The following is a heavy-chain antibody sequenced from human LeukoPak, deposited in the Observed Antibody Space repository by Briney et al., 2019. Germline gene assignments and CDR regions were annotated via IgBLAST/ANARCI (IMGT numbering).Heavy chain of an antibody. V-gene: IGHV4-34*01. D-gene: IGHD5-18*01. J-gene: IGHJ4*02. CDR2: INHSGST. Sequence: PSETLSLTCAVYGGSFSGYYWSWIRQPPGKGLEWIGEINHSGSTNYNPSLKSRVTISVDTSKNQFSLKLSSVTAADTAVYYCASLSYTAMAGYWGQGTLVTVSS. CDR3: ASLSYTAMAGY. CDR1: GGSFSGYY.